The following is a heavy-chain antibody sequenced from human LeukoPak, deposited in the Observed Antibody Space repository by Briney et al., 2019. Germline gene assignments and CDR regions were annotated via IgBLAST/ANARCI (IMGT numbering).Heavy chain of an antibody. CDR2: IWHDGSQK. J-gene: IGHJ4*02. Sequence: GRSLRLSCAASGFTFSNYGMHWVRQAPGKGLEWVALIWHDGSQKNYADSVKGRFTISRDNSKNTLYLQMNSLRAEDTAIYYCANNFDYWGQGTLATVSS. CDR3: ANNFDY. CDR1: GFTFSNYG. V-gene: IGHV3-33*06.